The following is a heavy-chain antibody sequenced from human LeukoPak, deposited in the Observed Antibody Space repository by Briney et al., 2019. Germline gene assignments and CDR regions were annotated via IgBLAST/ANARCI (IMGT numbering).Heavy chain of an antibody. J-gene: IGHJ3*02. V-gene: IGHV3-23*01. Sequence: GGSLRLSCAASGFTFSNYAMNWVRQAPGKGLEWVSIISRGGGSTHYADSVKGRLAISRDNSRNTVYLQMNSLRAEDTAVYDCARDYGGNYAFDIWGQGTMVTVSS. D-gene: IGHD4-23*01. CDR1: GFTFSNYA. CDR3: ARDYGGNYAFDI. CDR2: ISRGGGST.